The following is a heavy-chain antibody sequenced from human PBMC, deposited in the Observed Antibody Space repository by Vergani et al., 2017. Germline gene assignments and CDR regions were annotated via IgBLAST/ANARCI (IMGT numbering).Heavy chain of an antibody. V-gene: IGHV3-13*05. CDR3: ARGRRTNGDPEEFDY. CDR1: GFTFSSYD. D-gene: IGHD4-17*01. J-gene: IGHJ4*02. CDR2: IGTAGDP. Sequence: EVQLVESGGGLVQPGGSLRLSCAASGFTFSSYDMHWVRQATGKGLEWVSAIGTAGDPYYPGSVKGRFTISRHNSKNTLYLQMNSPRAEDTAVYYCARGRRTNGDPEEFDYWGQGTLVTVSS.